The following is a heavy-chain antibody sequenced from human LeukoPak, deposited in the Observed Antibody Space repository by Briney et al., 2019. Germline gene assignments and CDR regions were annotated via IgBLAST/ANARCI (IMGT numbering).Heavy chain of an antibody. J-gene: IGHJ4*02. Sequence: SETLSLTCAVYGGSFSGYYWSWIRQPPGKGLEWIGEINHSGSTNYNPSLKSRVTISVDTSKNQFSLKLSSVTAADTAVYYCARRGSRGGVYWGQGTLVTVSS. V-gene: IGHV4-34*01. CDR2: INHSGST. CDR1: GGSFSGYY. D-gene: IGHD1-26*01. CDR3: ARRGSRGGVY.